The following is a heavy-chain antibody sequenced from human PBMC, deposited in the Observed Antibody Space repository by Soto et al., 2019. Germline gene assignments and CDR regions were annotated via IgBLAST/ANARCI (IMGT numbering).Heavy chain of an antibody. CDR3: ASVQLERRNAFDI. J-gene: IGHJ3*02. Sequence: AVKVSCKASGGTFSSYSISWVREAPGQGLEWMGGIIPIFGTANYAQKFQGRVTITADESTSTAYMELSSLRSEDTAVYYCASVQLERRNAFDIWGQGTMVTVSS. CDR2: IIPIFGTA. CDR1: GGTFSSYS. V-gene: IGHV1-69*13. D-gene: IGHD1-1*01.